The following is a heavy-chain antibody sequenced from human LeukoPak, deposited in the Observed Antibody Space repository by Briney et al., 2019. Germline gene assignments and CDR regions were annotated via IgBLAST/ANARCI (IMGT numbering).Heavy chain of an antibody. CDR3: ARAGGYGAFDI. CDR2: IYYSGST. V-gene: IGHV4-59*01. D-gene: IGHD3-16*01. J-gene: IGHJ3*02. Sequence: PSETLSLTCTVSGGSISSYYWSWIRQPPGKGLEWIGYIYYSGSTNYNPSLKSRVTISVDTSKNQFSLKLSSVTAADTAVYYCARAGGYGAFDIWGQGTMVTVSS. CDR1: GGSISSYY.